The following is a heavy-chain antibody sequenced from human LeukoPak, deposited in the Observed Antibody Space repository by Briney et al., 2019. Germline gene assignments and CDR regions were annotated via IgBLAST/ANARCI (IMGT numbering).Heavy chain of an antibody. CDR1: EATFGSYD. D-gene: IGHD4-17*01. CDR3: ARGPTVTSQSY. Sequence: ASVKVSCKTSEATFGSYDINWVRQAPGQGLEWMGWINTNTGNPTYAQGFTGRFVFSLDTSVSTAYLQISSLKAEDTAVYYCARGPTVTSQSYWGQGTLVTVSS. CDR2: INTNTGNP. J-gene: IGHJ4*02. V-gene: IGHV7-4-1*02.